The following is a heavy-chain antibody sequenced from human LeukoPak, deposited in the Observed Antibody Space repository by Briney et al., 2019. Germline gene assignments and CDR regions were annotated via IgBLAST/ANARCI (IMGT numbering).Heavy chain of an antibody. J-gene: IGHJ4*02. Sequence: ASVTVSCTAPGYIFTHYGISWVRQAPGLGVEWMGWISGYNGNTNYAQNVRGRVTMTTDTSTSTAYMELRSLRSDDTAVYYCAKDIHPGLGSGASCCFDYWGQGTLVTVSS. V-gene: IGHV1-18*01. CDR1: GYIFTHYG. CDR2: ISGYNGNT. CDR3: AKDIHPGLGSGASCCFDY. D-gene: IGHD2-15*01.